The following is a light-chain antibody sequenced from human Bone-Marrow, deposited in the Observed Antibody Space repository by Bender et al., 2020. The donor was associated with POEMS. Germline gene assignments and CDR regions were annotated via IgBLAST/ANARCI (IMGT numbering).Light chain of an antibody. J-gene: IGLJ3*02. CDR1: SSNIGAHA. Sequence: QSVLTQPPSASGTPGQRVTISCSGGSSNIGAHAVNWYQHLPGTAPKLLIYNDNQRPSWVPARFSGSKSGTSASLAVSGLQSEDEADFYCAAWDDRLNGPVFGGGTRLTVL. V-gene: IGLV1-44*01. CDR3: AAWDDRLNGPV. CDR2: NDN.